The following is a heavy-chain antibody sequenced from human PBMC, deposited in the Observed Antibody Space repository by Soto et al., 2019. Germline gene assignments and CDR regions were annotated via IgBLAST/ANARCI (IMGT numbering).Heavy chain of an antibody. V-gene: IGHV3-48*03. CDR1: GFTCSSYE. D-gene: IGHD2-2*01. CDR2: ISSSGSTI. Sequence: LRLSCAASGFTCSSYEMNWVRQAPGKGLEWVSYISSSGSTIYYADSVKGRFTISRDNAKNALYLQMNSLRAEDTAVYYCAREVKDIVVVPAAPWFDYWGQGTLVTVSS. CDR3: AREVKDIVVVPAAPWFDY. J-gene: IGHJ4*02.